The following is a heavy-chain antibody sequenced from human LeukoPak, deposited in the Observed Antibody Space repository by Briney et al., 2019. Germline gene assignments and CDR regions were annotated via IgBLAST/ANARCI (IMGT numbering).Heavy chain of an antibody. J-gene: IGHJ5*02. CDR1: GFTFSSYA. CDR3: AKDRVNYGDYVRPVWFDP. D-gene: IGHD4-17*01. CDR2: ISGSGGST. Sequence: GGSLRLSWAASGFTFSSYAMSSVRQAPGKGLEWVSAISGSGGSTYYADSVKGRFTISRDNSKNTLYLQMNSLRAEDTAVYYCAKDRVNYGDYVRPVWFDPWGQGTLVTVSS. V-gene: IGHV3-23*01.